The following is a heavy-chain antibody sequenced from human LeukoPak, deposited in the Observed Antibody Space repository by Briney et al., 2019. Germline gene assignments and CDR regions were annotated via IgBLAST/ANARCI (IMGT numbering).Heavy chain of an antibody. CDR2: ISWNSGSI. CDR1: GFTFDDYA. V-gene: IGHV3-9*01. D-gene: IGHD5-18*01. CDR3: AKEAWIQLWFPFDY. Sequence: GGSLRLSCAASGFTFDDYAMHWVRQAPGEGLEWVSGISWNSGSIGYADSVKGRFTISRDNAKNSLYLQMNSLRAEDTALYYCAKEAWIQLWFPFDYWGQGTLVTVSS. J-gene: IGHJ4*02.